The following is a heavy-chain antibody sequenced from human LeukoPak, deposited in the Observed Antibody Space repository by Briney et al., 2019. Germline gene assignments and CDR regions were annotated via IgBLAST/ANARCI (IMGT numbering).Heavy chain of an antibody. CDR1: GYTFTSHD. Sequence: ASVKVSCKASGYTFTSHDINWVRQAPGQGLELMGWMNPNSGNTGYAQKFQGRVTMTRNTSISTAYMELSSLRSEDTAVYYCARTPGIVGANSLVDPWGQGTLVTVSS. J-gene: IGHJ5*02. CDR2: MNPNSGNT. V-gene: IGHV1-8*01. D-gene: IGHD1-26*01. CDR3: ARTPGIVGANSLVDP.